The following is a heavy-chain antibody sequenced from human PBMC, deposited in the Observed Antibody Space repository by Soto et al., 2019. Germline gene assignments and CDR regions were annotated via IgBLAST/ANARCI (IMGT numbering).Heavy chain of an antibody. Sequence: PGGSLRLSCAASGFTFSSYAMSWVRQAPGKGLEWVSAISGSGGSTYYADSVKGRFTISRDNSKNTLYLQMNSLKTEDTAVYYCAKGMNAYYYAYYFDYWGQGTLVTVSS. CDR2: ISGSGGST. D-gene: IGHD3-10*01. J-gene: IGHJ4*02. V-gene: IGHV3-23*01. CDR3: AKGMNAYYYAYYFDY. CDR1: GFTFSSYA.